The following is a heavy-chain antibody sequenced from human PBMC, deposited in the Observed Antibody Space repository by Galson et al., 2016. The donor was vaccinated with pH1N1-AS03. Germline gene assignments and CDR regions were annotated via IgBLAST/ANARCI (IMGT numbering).Heavy chain of an antibody. CDR2: IYNSGST. CDR3: ARGAPGDFGY. D-gene: IGHD2-8*02. CDR1: GVSIRGYY. V-gene: IGHV4-59*01. Sequence: LSLPCSVAGVSIRGYYWNWVRQTPGGGLEWIGYIYNSGSTDFNPSLTSRVTMSMDTSKNQFTLKLSSVSAADTAVYYCARGAPGDFGYWGQGTLVTVSS. J-gene: IGHJ4*02.